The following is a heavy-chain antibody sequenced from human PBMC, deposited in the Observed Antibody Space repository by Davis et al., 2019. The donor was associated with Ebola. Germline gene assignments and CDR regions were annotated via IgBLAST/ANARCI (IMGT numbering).Heavy chain of an antibody. CDR2: ITWDGGSA. Sequence: AGSLTLSCAASGFASGAYAMHWVRQVPGKGLEWIYLITWDGGSAYYADSVKGRFIISRDNRRSSLYLQMNNLRHEDTALYYCAKDRAWGGGRTHNGMDGWGQGTTVSVSS. V-gene: IGHV3-43D*03. CDR3: AKDRAWGGGRTHNGMDG. CDR1: GFASGAYA. J-gene: IGHJ6*02. D-gene: IGHD1/OR15-1a*01.